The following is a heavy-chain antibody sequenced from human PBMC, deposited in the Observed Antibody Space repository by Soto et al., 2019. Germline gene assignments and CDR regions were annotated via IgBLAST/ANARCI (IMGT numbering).Heavy chain of an antibody. V-gene: IGHV1-69*01. Sequence: QVQLVQSGAEVKKPGSSVKVSCKASGGTFSSYAISWVRQAPGQGLEWMGGIIPISGTANYAQKFQGRVTITEDESTSTAYMELSSLRSEDTAVYYCARSQGISTRLESYYYYYYGMDVWGQGTTVTVSS. CDR2: IIPISGTA. CDR1: GGTFSSYA. CDR3: ARSQGISTRLESYYYYYYGMDV. D-gene: IGHD2-2*01. J-gene: IGHJ6*02.